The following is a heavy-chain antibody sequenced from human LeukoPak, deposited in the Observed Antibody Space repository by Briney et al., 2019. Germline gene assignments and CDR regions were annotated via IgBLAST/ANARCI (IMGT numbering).Heavy chain of an antibody. CDR3: ARESEDYGDYTPDYYYYMDV. CDR2: INHSGST. CDR1: GFTFSNAW. J-gene: IGHJ6*03. V-gene: IGHV4-34*01. D-gene: IGHD4-17*01. Sequence: GSLTLSCPASGFTFSNAWMSWVRQPPGKGLEWIGEINHSGSTNYNPSLKSRVTISVATSKDQFSLKLSSVTAADTAVYYCARESEDYGDYTPDYYYYMDVWGKGTTVTISS.